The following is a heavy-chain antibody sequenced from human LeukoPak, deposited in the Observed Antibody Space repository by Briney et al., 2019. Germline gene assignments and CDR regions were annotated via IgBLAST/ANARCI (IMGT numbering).Heavy chain of an antibody. CDR2: INSDGSST. D-gene: IGHD4-17*01. CDR3: AREGYGDYTFDY. Sequence: GGSVRLSCAASGFTFSSYWMHWVRQAPGKGLVWVSRINSDGSSTNYADSVKGRFTISRDNAKNTLYLQMNSLRAEDTAVYYCAREGYGDYTFDYWGQGTLVTVSS. V-gene: IGHV3-74*01. CDR1: GFTFSSYW. J-gene: IGHJ4*02.